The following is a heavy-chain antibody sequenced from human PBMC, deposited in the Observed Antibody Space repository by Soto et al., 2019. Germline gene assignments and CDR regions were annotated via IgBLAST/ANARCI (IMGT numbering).Heavy chain of an antibody. CDR3: AKGGMTTLTYVYFPH. CDR1: GFTFGSYA. J-gene: IGHJ1*01. V-gene: IGHV3-23*01. D-gene: IGHD3-10*02. CDR2: VSATGGST. Sequence: EVQLLESGGGLVQPGGSLRLSCAASGFTFGSYAMSWVRQAPGRGLEWVSAVSATGGSTYYADSAKGRFTISRDNSKNTMYLQMNSLRAEDTAVYYCAKGGMTTLTYVYFPHWGQGTLVIVSS.